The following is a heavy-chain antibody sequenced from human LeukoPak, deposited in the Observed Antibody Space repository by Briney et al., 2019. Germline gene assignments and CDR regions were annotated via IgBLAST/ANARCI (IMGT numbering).Heavy chain of an antibody. CDR1: GGTFSSYA. Sequence: SVKVSCTASGGTFSSYAISWVRQAPGQGLEWMGGIIPILGTANYAQKFQGRVTITADESTSTAYMELSSLRYEDTAVYYCARVWCSGGSCYSSRGAFDIWGQGTMVTVSS. J-gene: IGHJ3*02. CDR2: IIPILGTA. V-gene: IGHV1-69*01. D-gene: IGHD2-15*01. CDR3: ARVWCSGGSCYSSRGAFDI.